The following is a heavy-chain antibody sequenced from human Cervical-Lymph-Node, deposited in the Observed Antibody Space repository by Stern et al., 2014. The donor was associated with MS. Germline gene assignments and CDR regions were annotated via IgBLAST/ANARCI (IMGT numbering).Heavy chain of an antibody. V-gene: IGHV3-33*01. J-gene: IGHJ4*02. CDR2: IWHDGLNK. Sequence: VQLLESGGGVVQPGRSLRLACAASGFTFSAYGMHWVRQAPGKGLEWVAGIWHDGLNKYFADSVKGRFTSSRDNSANTLYLQMNSLRAEDTAVYFCARDLGYSNYPLDYWGQGAQVTVSS. CDR3: ARDLGYSNYPLDY. CDR1: GFTFSAYG. D-gene: IGHD4-11*01.